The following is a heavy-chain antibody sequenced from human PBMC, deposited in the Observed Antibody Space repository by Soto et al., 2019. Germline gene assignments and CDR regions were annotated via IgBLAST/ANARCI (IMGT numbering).Heavy chain of an antibody. J-gene: IGHJ4*02. V-gene: IGHV3-30-3*01. CDR1: GFTFSSYA. D-gene: IGHD6-13*01. Sequence: QVQLVESGGGVVQPGRSLRLSCAASGFTFSSYAMHWVRQAPGKGLEWVAVISYDGSNKYYADSVKGRFTISRDNSKNTLYLQMNSLRAEDTAVYYCARDTAPRAAAGRVGKFDYWGQGTLVTVSS. CDR3: ARDTAPRAAAGRVGKFDY. CDR2: ISYDGSNK.